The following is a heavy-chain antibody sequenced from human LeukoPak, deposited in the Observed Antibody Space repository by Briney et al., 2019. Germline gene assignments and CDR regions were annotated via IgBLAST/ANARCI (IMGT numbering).Heavy chain of an antibody. V-gene: IGHV1-69*13. CDR3: ARDKGEYDFWSGYNWFDP. CDR2: IIPIFGTA. CDR1: GGTFSGYA. D-gene: IGHD3-3*01. Sequence: SVKVSCKASGGTFSGYAISWVRQAPGQGLEWMGGIIPIFGTANYAQKFQGRVTITADESTSTAYMELSSLRSEDTAVYYCARDKGEYDFWSGYNWFDPWGQGTLVTVSS. J-gene: IGHJ5*02.